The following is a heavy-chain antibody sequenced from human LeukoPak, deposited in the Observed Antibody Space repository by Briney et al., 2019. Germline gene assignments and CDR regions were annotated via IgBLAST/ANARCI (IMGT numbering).Heavy chain of an antibody. CDR2: VNGDGSDT. V-gene: IGHV3-74*03. D-gene: IGHD2-21*02. J-gene: IGHJ4*02. CDR1: GFTFSNYW. CDR3: AKVMRHCGGDCGDY. Sequence: PGGSLRLSCAASGFTFSNYWMYWVRQAPGKGLVWVSRVNGDGSDTTYTDSVKGRFTISRDNAKNTLYPQMNSLRAEDTAVYYCAKVMRHCGGDCGDYWGQGTLVTVSS.